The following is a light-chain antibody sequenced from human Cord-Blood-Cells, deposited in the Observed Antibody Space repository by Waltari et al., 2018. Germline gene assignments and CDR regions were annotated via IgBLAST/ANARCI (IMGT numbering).Light chain of an antibody. CDR3: YSTDSYV. V-gene: IGLV3-10*01. Sequence: SYELTQPPSVSVSPGQTARITCPGDALPKQYAYWYQQKSGPAPVLVIYEDSKRPSGIPERFSGSSSGTMATLTISGAQVEDEADYYCYSTDSYVFGTGTKVTVL. CDR2: EDS. J-gene: IGLJ1*01. CDR1: ALPKQY.